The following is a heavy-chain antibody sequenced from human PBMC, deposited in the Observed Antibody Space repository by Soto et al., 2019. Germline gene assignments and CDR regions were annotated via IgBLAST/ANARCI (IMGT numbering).Heavy chain of an antibody. Sequence: PGGSLSLSCAASGFTFSSYSMNWVRPAPGKGLEWVSSISSSSSYIYYADSVKGRFTISRDNAKNSLYLQMNSLRAEDTAVYYCARDRDYYDSSGYYWYFDYWGQGTLVTVSS. D-gene: IGHD3-22*01. V-gene: IGHV3-21*01. J-gene: IGHJ4*02. CDR1: GFTFSSYS. CDR2: ISSSSSYI. CDR3: ARDRDYYDSSGYYWYFDY.